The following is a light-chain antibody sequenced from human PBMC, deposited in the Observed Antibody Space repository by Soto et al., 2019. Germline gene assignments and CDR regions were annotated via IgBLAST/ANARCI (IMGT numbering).Light chain of an antibody. CDR3: SSQTSICIVV. CDR1: NSDVGAYNW. Sequence: QSALTQPASVSGTPGQSITISCTGTNSDVGAYNWVSWYQQHPGKAPKLMIYDVSSRPSGVSTRFSGSKSGNTASLTISGLQAEDEADYFCSSQTSICIVVFGGGTKLTVL. CDR2: DVS. V-gene: IGLV2-14*03. J-gene: IGLJ2*01.